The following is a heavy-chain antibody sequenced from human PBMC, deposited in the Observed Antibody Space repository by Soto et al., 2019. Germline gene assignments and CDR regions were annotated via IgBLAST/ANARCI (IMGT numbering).Heavy chain of an antibody. D-gene: IGHD4-17*01. CDR1: GFTFSSYA. V-gene: IGHV3-23*01. J-gene: IGHJ4*02. CDR2: ISGSGGST. CDR3: AKLHHDYGDYFDY. Sequence: LRLSCAASGFTFSSYAMSWVRQAPGKGLEWVSAISGSGGSTYYADSVKGRFTISRDNSKNTLYLQMNSLRAEDTAVYYCAKLHHDYGDYFDYWGQGTLVTVSS.